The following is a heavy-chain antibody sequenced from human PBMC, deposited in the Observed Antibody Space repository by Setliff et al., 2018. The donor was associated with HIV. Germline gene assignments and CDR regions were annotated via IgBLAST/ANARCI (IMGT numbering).Heavy chain of an antibody. D-gene: IGHD3-10*01. V-gene: IGHV4-4*07. Sequence: SETLSLTCTISGGSFGVYRWSWIRQSAGRGLEWIGRIDSSGTTDYKPSLKGRVAISVDTSRNQFSLRVTSVTAADTAVYYCARGRMGYYGSGSYLPWGQGMLVTVSS. CDR3: ARGRMGYYGSGSYLP. CDR2: IDSSGTT. J-gene: IGHJ5*02. CDR1: GGSFGVYR.